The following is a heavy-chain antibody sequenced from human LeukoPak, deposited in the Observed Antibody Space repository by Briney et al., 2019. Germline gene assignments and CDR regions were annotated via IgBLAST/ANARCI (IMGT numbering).Heavy chain of an antibody. CDR1: GGSISSGGYY. Sequence: SETLSLICTVSGGSISSGGYYWSWIRQHPGKGLEWIGYIYYSGSTYYNPSLKSRVTISVDTSKNQFSLKLSSVTAADTAVYYCARSIAVAGTLDYWGQGTLVTVSS. D-gene: IGHD6-19*01. V-gene: IGHV4-31*03. CDR2: IYYSGST. J-gene: IGHJ4*02. CDR3: ARSIAVAGTLDY.